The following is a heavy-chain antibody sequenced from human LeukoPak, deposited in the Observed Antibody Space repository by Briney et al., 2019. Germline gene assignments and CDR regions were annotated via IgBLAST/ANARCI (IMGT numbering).Heavy chain of an antibody. Sequence: GGSLRLSCAASGFTFSSYWMHWVRQAPGKGLVCVSRINSDGSYASYADSVEGRFTISRDNAKNTLYLQMNSLRAEDTAVYYCARDNYDVLTDYYIAYWGQGTLVTVSS. CDR1: GFTFSSYW. CDR2: INSDGSYA. V-gene: IGHV3-74*01. D-gene: IGHD3-9*01. CDR3: ARDNYDVLTDYYIAY. J-gene: IGHJ4*02.